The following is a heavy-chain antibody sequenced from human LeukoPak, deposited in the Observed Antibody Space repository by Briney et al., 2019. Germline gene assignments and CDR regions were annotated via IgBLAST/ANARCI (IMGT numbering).Heavy chain of an antibody. CDR2: IWYDGSNK. Sequence: PGGSLRLSCAASGFTFSSYGMHWVRQAPGKGLEWVAVIWYDGSNKYYADSVKGRFTISRDNSKNTLYLQMNSLRAEDTAVYYCAKELAGYSSGWPFDYWGQGTLVTVSS. J-gene: IGHJ4*02. D-gene: IGHD6-19*01. CDR1: GFTFSSYG. V-gene: IGHV3-30*02. CDR3: AKELAGYSSGWPFDY.